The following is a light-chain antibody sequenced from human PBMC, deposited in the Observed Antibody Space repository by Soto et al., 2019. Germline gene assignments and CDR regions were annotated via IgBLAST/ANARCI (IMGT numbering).Light chain of an antibody. CDR1: QGISSY. Sequence: IQLTQSPSSLSASVGDRVTITCRASQGISSYLAWYQQKPGKAPKLLIYAASTLQSGVPSRFSGSGSGTDFTLTISSLQPEDFATYYCQQLNSSPFTFGPGTKVDIK. CDR3: QQLNSSPFT. J-gene: IGKJ3*01. CDR2: AAS. V-gene: IGKV1-9*01.